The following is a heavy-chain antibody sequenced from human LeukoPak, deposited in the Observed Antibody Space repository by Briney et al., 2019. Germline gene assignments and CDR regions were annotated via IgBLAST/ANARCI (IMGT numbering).Heavy chain of an antibody. Sequence: PSETLSLTCTVSGGSISSSSYYWGWIRQPPGKGLEWIGSIYYNGSTYYNPSLKSRVTISVDTSKNQFSLKLSSVTAADTAVYYCARQRTSRSRGDWGQGTLVTVSS. CDR1: GGSISSSSYY. CDR2: IYYNGST. J-gene: IGHJ4*02. CDR3: ARQRTSRSRGD. D-gene: IGHD6-6*01. V-gene: IGHV4-39*01.